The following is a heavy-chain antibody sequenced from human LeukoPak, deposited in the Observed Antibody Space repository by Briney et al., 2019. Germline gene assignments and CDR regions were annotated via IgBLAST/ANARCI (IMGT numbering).Heavy chain of an antibody. CDR2: IIPIFGTA. V-gene: IGHV1-69*13. Sequence: GASVKVSCKASGYAFTTYALNWVRQAPGQGLEWMGGIIPIFGTANYAQKFQGRVTITADESTSTAYMELSSLRSEDTAVYYCARGVSTSSYYYYGMDVWGQGTTVTVSS. CDR3: ARGVSTSSYYYYGMDV. CDR1: GYAFTTYA. J-gene: IGHJ6*02. D-gene: IGHD2-2*01.